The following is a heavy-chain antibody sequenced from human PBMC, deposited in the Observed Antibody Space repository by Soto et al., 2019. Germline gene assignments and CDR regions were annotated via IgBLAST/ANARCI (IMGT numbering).Heavy chain of an antibody. V-gene: IGHV1-3*01. J-gene: IGHJ5*02. CDR1: GYTFTSYA. CDR3: ARGGPPETP. Sequence: ASVKVSCKASGYTFTSYAMHWVRQAPGQRLEWMGWINAGNGNTKYSRKFQGRVTITRDTSASTAYMELSSLRSEDTAVYYCARGGPPETPWGQGTLVTVSS. CDR2: INAGNGNT.